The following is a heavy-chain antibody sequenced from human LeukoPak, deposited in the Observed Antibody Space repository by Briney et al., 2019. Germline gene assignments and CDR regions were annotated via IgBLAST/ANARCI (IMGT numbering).Heavy chain of an antibody. CDR1: GFTFRSYG. Sequence: GGSLRLSCAASGFTFRSYGMSWVRQAPGKGLEWVSGISGSGGSTYYADSVKGRFSISRDNSKNTLYLQMNSLRAEDTAAYYCARSGLNRFDYWGQGTLVTVSS. D-gene: IGHD2-15*01. J-gene: IGHJ4*02. V-gene: IGHV3-23*01. CDR2: ISGSGGST. CDR3: ARSGLNRFDY.